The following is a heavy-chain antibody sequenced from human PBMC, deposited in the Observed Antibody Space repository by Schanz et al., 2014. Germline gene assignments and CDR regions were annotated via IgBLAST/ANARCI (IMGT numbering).Heavy chain of an antibody. D-gene: IGHD3-3*01. CDR2: ISVYTGNT. Sequence: QVQLVQSGAEVKKPGASVKVSCKASGYTFTSYGISWVRQAPGQGLEWMGWISVYTGNTKYGQKVQGRVTMTADTSTNTAYMELRSLRSDDTAVYYCARDRRFFDRDDLYYFDSWGQGTLVTDSS. V-gene: IGHV1-18*01. CDR3: ARDRRFFDRDDLYYFDS. CDR1: GYTFTSYG. J-gene: IGHJ4*02.